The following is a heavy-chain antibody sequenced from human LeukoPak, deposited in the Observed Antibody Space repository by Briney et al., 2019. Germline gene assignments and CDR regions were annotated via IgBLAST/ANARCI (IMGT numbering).Heavy chain of an antibody. Sequence: PSETLSLTCAVYGGSFSGYYWSWIRQPPGKGLEWIGEINHSGSTNYNPSLKSRVTISIDKSKNQFSLKLSSVTAADTAVYYCARTGVIMVRGYHLDYWGQGTLVTVSS. J-gene: IGHJ4*02. CDR1: GGSFSGYY. CDR2: INHSGST. D-gene: IGHD3-10*01. CDR3: ARTGVIMVRGYHLDY. V-gene: IGHV4-34*01.